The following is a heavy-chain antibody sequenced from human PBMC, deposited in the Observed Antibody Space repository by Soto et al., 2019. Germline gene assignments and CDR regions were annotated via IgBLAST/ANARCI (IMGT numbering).Heavy chain of an antibody. Sequence: EVQLLESGGGLVQPGGSLRLSCAASGFTFSSYAMSWVRQAPGKGLEWVSAISGSGGSTYYADSVKGRFTISRDNSKNTLYRQMNSLGAEDTAVYYGARASGWFGEFDYWGQGTLVTVSS. V-gene: IGHV3-23*01. CDR2: ISGSGGST. D-gene: IGHD3-10*01. J-gene: IGHJ4*02. CDR1: GFTFSSYA. CDR3: ARASGWFGEFDY.